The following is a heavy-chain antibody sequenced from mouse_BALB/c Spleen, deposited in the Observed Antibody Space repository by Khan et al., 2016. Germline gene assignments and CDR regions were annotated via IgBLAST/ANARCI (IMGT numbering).Heavy chain of an antibody. Sequence: EVQLVESGPGLVKPSQSLSLTCTVTGYSITSNYAWNWIRQFPGNKLEWMGYISYSGSTSYNPYLKSRISITPDTSKNQFLLQLHSVTTEDTATCYGARDPPRWYFDVWGAGTTVTVSS. CDR3: ARDPPRWYFDV. CDR2: ISYSGST. CDR1: GYSITSNYA. J-gene: IGHJ1*01. V-gene: IGHV3-2*02.